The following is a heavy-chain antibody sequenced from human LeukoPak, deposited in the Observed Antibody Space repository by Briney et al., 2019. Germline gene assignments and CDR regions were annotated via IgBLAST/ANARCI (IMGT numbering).Heavy chain of an antibody. CDR2: IYSGGST. Sequence: PGGSLRLSCASSGFTVSSNYMSWVRQAPGKGLEWVSVIYSGGSTYYADSVKGRFTISRDNSKNTLYLQMNSLRAEDMAVYYCAKDTAMVRGHYYGMDVWGQGTTVTVSS. V-gene: IGHV3-53*01. CDR3: AKDTAMVRGHYYGMDV. D-gene: IGHD5-18*01. J-gene: IGHJ6*02. CDR1: GFTVSSNY.